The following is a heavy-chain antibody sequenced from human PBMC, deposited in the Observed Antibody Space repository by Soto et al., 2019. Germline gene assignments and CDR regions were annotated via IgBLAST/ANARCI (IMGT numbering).Heavy chain of an antibody. V-gene: IGHV4-59*01. CDR2: TYSSGCT. CDR3: ARDLYDFWSGFRRFDP. D-gene: IGHD3-3*01. J-gene: IGHJ5*02. Sequence: SETLSLPCTLAGGSISSYNWSWIRQTPGKGLEWIGYTYSSGCTNYNPSLKSRVTISVDTSKNQSSLKLSSVTAADTAVYYCARDLYDFWSGFRRFDPWGQGTLGTAPQ. CDR1: GGSISSYN.